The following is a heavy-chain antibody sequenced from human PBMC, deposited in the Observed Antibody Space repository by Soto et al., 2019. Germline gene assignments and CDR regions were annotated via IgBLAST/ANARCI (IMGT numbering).Heavy chain of an antibody. CDR1: GGTVSSYA. Sequence: QLHLVQSGAEVKKAGSSGKVSCKASGGTVSSYAITWVRQAPGKGLEWMGGFIPIFVSAHYAPKFQGRITITADESTSTAYMELSGLTSEDTAIYYCARDVSSDTTGFRGYDLWGQGTQVTVSS. CDR2: FIPIFVSA. D-gene: IGHD3-10*01. V-gene: IGHV1-69*01. J-gene: IGHJ4*02. CDR3: ARDVSSDTTGFRGYDL.